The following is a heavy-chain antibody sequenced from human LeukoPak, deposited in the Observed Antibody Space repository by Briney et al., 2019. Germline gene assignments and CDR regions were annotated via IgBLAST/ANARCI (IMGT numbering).Heavy chain of an antibody. Sequence: GGSLRLSCAASGLSFNRYTTNWVRQAPGKGLEWVSGIDRNGDSTGYADSVEGRFTISRDNSKNTLYLQMNSLRAEDTAVYYCARDILSGSYGYFDYWGQGTLVTVSS. D-gene: IGHD1-26*01. V-gene: IGHV3-20*04. CDR3: ARDILSGSYGYFDY. J-gene: IGHJ4*02. CDR1: GLSFNRYT. CDR2: IDRNGDST.